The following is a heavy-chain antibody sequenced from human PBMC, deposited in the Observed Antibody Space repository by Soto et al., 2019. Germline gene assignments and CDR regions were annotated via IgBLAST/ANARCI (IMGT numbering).Heavy chain of an antibody. CDR3: GRTRIAARPTRAGNYYYYMDV. Sequence: PSETLSLTCAVYGGSFSGYYWSWIRQPPGKGLEWIGEINHSGSTNYNPSLKNRVTISVDTSKNQFSLKLSSVTAADTAVYYCGRTRIAARPTRAGNYYYYMDVWGKGTTVTVSS. D-gene: IGHD6-6*01. J-gene: IGHJ6*03. CDR1: GGSFSGYY. CDR2: INHSGST. V-gene: IGHV4-34*01.